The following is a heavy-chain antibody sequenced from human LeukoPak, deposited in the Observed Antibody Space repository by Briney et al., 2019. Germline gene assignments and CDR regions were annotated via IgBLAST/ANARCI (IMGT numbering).Heavy chain of an antibody. Sequence: ASVKVSCKASGYTFTSYDINWVRQATGQGLEWMGWMNPNSGNTGYAQKFQGRVTMTRNTSISTAYMELSSLRSEDTAVYYCARGLRNAMVQATRRFFDYWGQGTLVTVSS. CDR1: GYTFTSYD. J-gene: IGHJ4*02. V-gene: IGHV1-8*01. CDR2: MNPNSGNT. D-gene: IGHD3-10*01. CDR3: ARGLRNAMVQATRRFFDY.